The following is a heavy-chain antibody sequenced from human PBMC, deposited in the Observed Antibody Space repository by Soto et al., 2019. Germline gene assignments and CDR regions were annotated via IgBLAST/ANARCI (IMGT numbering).Heavy chain of an antibody. CDR1: GFTFSSNS. CDR2: ISSSSSTI. CDR3: ARVIWSGHLTSDL. D-gene: IGHD3-3*01. Sequence: GGALRVSCAASGFTFSSNSMNRVRQAPGKGLEWISYISSSSSTIYADSVKGRFTISRDNAKNSLYLQMNSLRDEDTAVYYCARVIWSGHLTSDLWGQGTLVTVSS. V-gene: IGHV3-48*01. J-gene: IGHJ5*02.